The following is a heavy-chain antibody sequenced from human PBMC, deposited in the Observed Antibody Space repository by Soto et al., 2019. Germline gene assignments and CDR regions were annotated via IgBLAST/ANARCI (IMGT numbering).Heavy chain of an antibody. V-gene: IGHV4-4*02. CDR2: ISHSGST. D-gene: IGHD3-3*01. J-gene: IGHJ4*02. CDR3: ARDPVGGVTFDC. Sequence: QMQLQESGPGLVKPSGTLSLTCAVSGGSINNDYWWSWVRQPPGKGLEWIGEISHSGSTNYNPSLRSRVTISRATSKNHISLQLTSVTAADTAVYYCARDPVGGVTFDCWGQGTLVTVSS. CDR1: GGSINNDYW.